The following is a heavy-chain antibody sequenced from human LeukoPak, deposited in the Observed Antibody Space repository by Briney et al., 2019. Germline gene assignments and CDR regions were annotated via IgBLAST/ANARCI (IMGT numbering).Heavy chain of an antibody. V-gene: IGHV3-23*01. CDR1: GFTFTSYA. J-gene: IGHJ4*02. Sequence: PGGSLRLTCAASGFTFTSYAMNWVRQAPGKGLEWVSAISGSAGSSYYADSLKGRFTISRDNSKNMLYLQMHSLRAEDTAVYYCAKDALAAAPDYYFDCWGQGTLVTVSS. CDR3: AKDALAAAPDYYFDC. CDR2: ISGSAGSS. D-gene: IGHD6-13*01.